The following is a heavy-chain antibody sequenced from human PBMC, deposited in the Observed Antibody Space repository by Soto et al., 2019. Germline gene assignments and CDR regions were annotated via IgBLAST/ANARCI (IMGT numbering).Heavy chain of an antibody. CDR1: GASISSDDDY. CDR2: IFHTGTT. Sequence: QVQLQESGPGLVKPSETLSLTCSVSGASISSDDDYWSWIRQAPGKGLQWIGFIFHTGTTYYNPSLKTRXXVXXXXXXXXXSXXXXXXXXXXXAVYYCARXXXYDYSWGSPSALDVWGHGTVVTVSS. CDR3: ARXXXYDYSWGSPSALDV. J-gene: IGHJ3*01. D-gene: IGHD3-16*01. V-gene: IGHV4-30-4*01.